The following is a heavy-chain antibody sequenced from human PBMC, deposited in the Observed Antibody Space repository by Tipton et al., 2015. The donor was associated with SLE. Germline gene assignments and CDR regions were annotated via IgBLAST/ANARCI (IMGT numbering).Heavy chain of an antibody. D-gene: IGHD3-22*01. CDR3: AREVVVAEAWFDP. J-gene: IGHJ5*02. V-gene: IGHV3-11*04. CDR2: ISSSSSTI. CDR1: GGSISGGSYY. Sequence: LSLTCTVSGGSISGGSYYWGWIRQPPGKGLEWISYISSSSSTIYYADSVKGRFTISRDNAKNSLYLQMNSLRAEDTAVYHCAREVVVAEAWFDPWGQGTLVTVSS.